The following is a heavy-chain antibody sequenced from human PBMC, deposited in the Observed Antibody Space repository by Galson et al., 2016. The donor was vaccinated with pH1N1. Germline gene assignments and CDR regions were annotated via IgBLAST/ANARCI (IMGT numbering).Heavy chain of an antibody. CDR3: ARDVGISLWLPDF. V-gene: IGHV1-18*01. D-gene: IGHD5-18*01. CDR2: MSAYNGNT. CDR1: GYTFTNYG. J-gene: IGHJ4*02. Sequence: SVKVSCKASGYTFTNYGITWVRQAPGQGLEWMAWMSAYNGNTNYAQKFQGRVTMATDTSTNTAYMELRNLTSDDTAVYYCARDVGISLWLPDFWGQGTLVTVSS.